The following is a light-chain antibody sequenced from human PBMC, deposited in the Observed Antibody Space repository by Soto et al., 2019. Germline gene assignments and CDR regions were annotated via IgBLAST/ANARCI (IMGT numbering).Light chain of an antibody. J-gene: IGLJ1*01. CDR1: SSNIGSNT. V-gene: IGLV1-44*01. CDR3: AAWDDSLNGLYV. Sequence: QLVLTQPPSASGTPGQRVTISCSGSSSNIGSNTVNWYQQLPGTAPKLLIYSNNQRPSGVHDRFSGSKSGASASLAISGLQSEDEDDYYCAAWDDSLNGLYVFGTGTKVTVL. CDR2: SNN.